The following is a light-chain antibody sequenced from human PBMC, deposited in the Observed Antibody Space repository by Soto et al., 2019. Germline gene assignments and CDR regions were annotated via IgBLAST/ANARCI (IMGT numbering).Light chain of an antibody. CDR1: SSDVGGYNF. V-gene: IGLV2-14*01. CDR2: EVS. CDR3: SSYTSSIHVL. J-gene: IGLJ2*01. Sequence: QSALTQPASVSGSPGQSITISCTGTSSDVGGYNFVSWYRQHPGKAPKLMIYEVSNRPSGVSNRFSGSKSGNTASLTISGLQAEDEADYYCSSYTSSIHVLFGGGTKLTVL.